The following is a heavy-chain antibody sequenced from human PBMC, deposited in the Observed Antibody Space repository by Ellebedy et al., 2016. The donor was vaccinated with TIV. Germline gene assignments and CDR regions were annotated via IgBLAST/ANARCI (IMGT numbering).Heavy chain of an antibody. CDR3: TNITGATIEGGEADY. V-gene: IGHV3-30-3*01. D-gene: IGHD1/OR15-1a*01. CDR2: ISYDGSNK. Sequence: GESLNISCAAPGFTFSSYAMPWVRQAPGKGLEWVAVISYDGSNKYYADSVKGRFTISRDNAKNTLYLQMNSLKTEDTAVYYCTNITGATIEGGEADYWGQGTLVTVSS. CDR1: GFTFSSYA. J-gene: IGHJ4*02.